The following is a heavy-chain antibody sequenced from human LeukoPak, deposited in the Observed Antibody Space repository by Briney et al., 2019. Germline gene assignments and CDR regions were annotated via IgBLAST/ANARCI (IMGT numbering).Heavy chain of an antibody. V-gene: IGHV3-20*04. CDR1: GFTFDDYG. J-gene: IGHJ3*02. Sequence: LTGGSLRLSCAASGFTFDDYGMSWVRQAPGKGLEWVSGINWNGGSTGYADSVKGRFTISRDNAKNSLYLQMNSLRAEDTAVYYCARFSRLADAFDIWGQGTMVTVSS. CDR2: INWNGGST. CDR3: ARFSRLADAFDI.